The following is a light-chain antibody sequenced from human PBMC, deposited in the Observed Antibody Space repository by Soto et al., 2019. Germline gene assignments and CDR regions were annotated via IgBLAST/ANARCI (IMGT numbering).Light chain of an antibody. CDR3: CSYAGSYTYYV. J-gene: IGLJ1*01. V-gene: IGLV2-11*01. Sequence: QSVLTQPRSVSGSPGQSVAISCTGTSSDVGGYNFVSWYQQHPGKAPKLLMYDVSKRTSGVPARFSGSKSGNTASLTISGLQVDDEADYYCCSYAGSYTYYVFGTGTKVTVL. CDR1: SSDVGGYNF. CDR2: DVS.